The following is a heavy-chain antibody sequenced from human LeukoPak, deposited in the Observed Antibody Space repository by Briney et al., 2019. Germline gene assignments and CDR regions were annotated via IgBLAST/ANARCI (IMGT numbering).Heavy chain of an antibody. D-gene: IGHD3-9*01. V-gene: IGHV3-23*01. CDR3: ARDLSLLRYFDWLLTPTNDAFDI. J-gene: IGHJ3*02. CDR2: ISGSGTST. CDR1: GFTFSSYA. Sequence: PGGSLRLSCAASGFTFSSYAMTWVRQAPGKGLEWVSAISGSGTSTYYADSVKGRFTISRDNSKNTLYLQMNSLRAEDTAVYYCARDLSLLRYFDWLLTPTNDAFDIWGQGTMVTVSS.